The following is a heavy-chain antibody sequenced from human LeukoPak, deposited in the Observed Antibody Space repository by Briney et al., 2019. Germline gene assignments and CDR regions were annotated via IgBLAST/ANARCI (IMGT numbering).Heavy chain of an antibody. V-gene: IGHV1-2*02. J-gene: IGHJ4*02. Sequence: ASVKVSCKASGYTFTGYYIHWVRQAPGQGLEGVGWINPNSGDTNYAQKFQGGVTMTRDKSSSTTYMELNSLRSDDTAVYYCARRAACGTSPPDYWGQGTLVTVSS. CDR2: INPNSGDT. CDR3: ARRAACGTSPPDY. CDR1: GYTFTGYY. D-gene: IGHD6-13*01.